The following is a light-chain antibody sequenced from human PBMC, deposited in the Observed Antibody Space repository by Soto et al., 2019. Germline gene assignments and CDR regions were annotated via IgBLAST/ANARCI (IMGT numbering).Light chain of an antibody. V-gene: IGKV3-20*01. CDR3: QHYRNSLWT. J-gene: IGKJ1*01. CDR2: GIS. Sequence: EIVLTPSPGTLSLSPGERATLSCRASQSISSTYLAWYQQNPGQAPRLLIYGISSRATGIPDRFSGSGSGTDFTLTINRLEPEDFAVYFCQHYRNSLWTFGQGTKVEIK. CDR1: QSISSTY.